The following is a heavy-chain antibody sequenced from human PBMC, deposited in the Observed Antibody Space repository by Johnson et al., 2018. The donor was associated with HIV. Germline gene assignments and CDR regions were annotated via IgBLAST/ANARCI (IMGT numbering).Heavy chain of an antibody. D-gene: IGHD2-21*02. CDR1: RFTFSSYA. Sequence: VHLVESGGGVVQPGRSLRLSCAASRFTFSSYAMHWVRQAPGKGLEWVALISYDASNKYYADSVKGRFTISRDNSKNTLYLQMNSLRVDDTAIYYCARDSLTASLDAFDLWGQGTVVTVSS. CDR3: ARDSLTASLDAFDL. J-gene: IGHJ3*01. CDR2: ISYDASNK. V-gene: IGHV3-30-3*01.